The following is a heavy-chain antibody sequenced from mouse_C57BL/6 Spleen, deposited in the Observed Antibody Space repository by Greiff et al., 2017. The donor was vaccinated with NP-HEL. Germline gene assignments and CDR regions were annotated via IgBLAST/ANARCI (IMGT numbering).Heavy chain of an antibody. D-gene: IGHD1-1*01. CDR1: GYTFTDYE. V-gene: IGHV1-15*01. CDR3: TRVHGSSYGYFDV. Sequence: VQLQQSGAELVRPGASVTLSCKASGYTFTDYEMHWVKQTPVHGLEWIGAIDPETGGTAYNQKFKGKAILTADKSSSTAYMELRSLTSEDSAVYYGTRVHGSSYGYFDVWGTGTTVTVSS. CDR2: IDPETGGT. J-gene: IGHJ1*03.